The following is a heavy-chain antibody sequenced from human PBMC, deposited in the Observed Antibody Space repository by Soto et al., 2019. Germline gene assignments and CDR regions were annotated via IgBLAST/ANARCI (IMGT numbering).Heavy chain of an antibody. Sequence: GGSLRLSCAASGFTFSSYAMSWVRQAPGKGLEWVSAISGSGGSTYYADSVKGRFTISRDNSKNTLYLQMNSLRAEDTAVYYCAKVNYGSGSYRGMDVWGQGTTVTVSS. V-gene: IGHV3-23*01. CDR2: ISGSGGST. CDR3: AKVNYGSGSYRGMDV. CDR1: GFTFSSYA. D-gene: IGHD3-10*01. J-gene: IGHJ6*02.